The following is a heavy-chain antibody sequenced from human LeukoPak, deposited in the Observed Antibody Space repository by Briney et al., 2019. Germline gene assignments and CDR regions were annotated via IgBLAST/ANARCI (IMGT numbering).Heavy chain of an antibody. CDR1: GFTFRSYW. CDR2: INLDGSEK. J-gene: IGHJ4*02. D-gene: IGHD7-27*01. Sequence: SGGSLRPSCAASGFTFRSYWMSWVRQAPGKGLEWVANINLDGSEKYYVDSVKGRFTISRDNAKNSLYLQMNSLKAEDTAVYYCARENWANDYWGQGTLVTVSS. CDR3: ARENWANDY. V-gene: IGHV3-7*01.